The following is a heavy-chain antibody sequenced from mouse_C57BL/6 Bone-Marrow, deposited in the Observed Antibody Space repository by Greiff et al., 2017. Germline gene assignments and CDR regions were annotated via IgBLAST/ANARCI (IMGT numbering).Heavy chain of an antibody. D-gene: IGHD1-1*01. J-gene: IGHJ2*01. CDR3: SEDSAVDYCACNDYYGRERD. CDR1: YTFSRRVH. V-gene: IGHV1-87*01. CDR2: GQGLEWIG. Sequence: QVQLQQSGPELARPWASVKISCQAFYTFSRRVHFAIRDTNYWMQWVKQRPGQGLEWIGAIYPGNGDTSYNQKFKGKATLTEDKSSRTAYMQLSSLTSEDSAVDYCACNDYYGRERDWGQGTTLTVSS.